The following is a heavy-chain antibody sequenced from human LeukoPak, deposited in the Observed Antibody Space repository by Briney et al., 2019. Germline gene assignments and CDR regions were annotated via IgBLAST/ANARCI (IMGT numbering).Heavy chain of an antibody. V-gene: IGHV4-38-2*01. Sequence: SETLSLTCAVSGYSISSGYYWGWIRPPPGKGLEWIGSIYHSGSTYYNPSLKSRVTISVDTSKNQFSLKLSSVTAADTAVYYCARHKYCSSTSCFTDIWGQGTMVTVSS. CDR1: GYSISSGYY. CDR2: IYHSGST. J-gene: IGHJ3*02. D-gene: IGHD2-2*02. CDR3: ARHKYCSSTSCFTDI.